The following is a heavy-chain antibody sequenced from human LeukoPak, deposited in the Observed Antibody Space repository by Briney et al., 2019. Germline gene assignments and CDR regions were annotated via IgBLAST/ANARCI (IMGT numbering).Heavy chain of an antibody. Sequence: SETLSLTCAVYGGSFSGYYWSWIRQPPGKGLEWIGEINHSGSTNYNPSLKSRVTISVDTSENQFSLKLSSVTAADTAVYYCARGRRYSSSSGFDYWGQGTLVTVSS. CDR1: GGSFSGYY. CDR2: INHSGST. V-gene: IGHV4-34*01. D-gene: IGHD6-6*01. J-gene: IGHJ4*02. CDR3: ARGRRYSSSSGFDY.